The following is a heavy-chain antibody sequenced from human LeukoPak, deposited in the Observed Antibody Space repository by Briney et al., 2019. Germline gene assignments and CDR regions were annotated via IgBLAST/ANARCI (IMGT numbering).Heavy chain of an antibody. D-gene: IGHD1-26*01. CDR1: GFTFSSYA. V-gene: IGHV3-74*01. J-gene: IGHJ3*02. CDR2: IYSDGSRT. CDR3: ARSGRGGAFDI. Sequence: GGSLRLSCAASGFTFSSYAMHWVRQGPGKGLVWVSRIYSDGSRTNYADSVKGRFTISGDNAKNTLYLQMNSLRAEDTAVYYCARSGRGGAFDIWGQGTMVTVSS.